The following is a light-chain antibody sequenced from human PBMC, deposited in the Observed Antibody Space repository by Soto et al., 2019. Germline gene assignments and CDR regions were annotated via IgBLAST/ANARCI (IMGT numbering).Light chain of an antibody. CDR2: DVS. CDR1: SSYVGGYNY. V-gene: IGLV2-14*01. CDR3: SSYTSSSTQV. J-gene: IGLJ1*01. Sequence: SVLTQPASVSGSPGQSITISCTETSSYVGGYNYVSWYQQHPGKAPKLMIYDVSNRPSGVSNRFSGSKSGNTASLTISGLQAEDEADYYCSSYTSSSTQVFGTGTKVTVL.